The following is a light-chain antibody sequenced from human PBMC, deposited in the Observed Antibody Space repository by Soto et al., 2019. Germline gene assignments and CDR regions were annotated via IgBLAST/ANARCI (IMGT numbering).Light chain of an antibody. CDR3: CSYAGSSTWV. CDR1: SSDVGSYNL. Sequence: QSVLTQPASVSGSPGQSITISCTGTSSDVGSYNLVSWYQQHPGKAPKLMIYEVSKRPSGVSNRFSGSKSGNTASLTISGLQAEDEADYYCCSYAGSSTWVFGGGTKVTVL. V-gene: IGLV2-23*02. CDR2: EVS. J-gene: IGLJ3*02.